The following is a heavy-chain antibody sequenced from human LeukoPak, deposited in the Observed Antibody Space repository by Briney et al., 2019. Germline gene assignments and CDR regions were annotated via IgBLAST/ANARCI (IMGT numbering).Heavy chain of an antibody. CDR3: ASRPRQSGYLGVFDY. CDR1: GGSISSGGYY. V-gene: IGHV4-31*03. D-gene: IGHD5-12*01. CDR2: ISYSGST. J-gene: IGHJ4*02. Sequence: SQTLSLTCTVSGGSISSGGYYWSWIRQRPGKGLEWIGYISYSGSTSYNPSLKSRVTISVDTSKNQFSLTLSSVTAADTAVYYCASRPRQSGYLGVFDYWGQGTLVTVSS.